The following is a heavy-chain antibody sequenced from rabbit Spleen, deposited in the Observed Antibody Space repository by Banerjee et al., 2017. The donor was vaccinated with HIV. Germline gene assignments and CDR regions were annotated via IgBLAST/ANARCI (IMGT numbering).Heavy chain of an antibody. V-gene: IGHV1S45*01. CDR2: IYTGNGKN. CDR1: GFSFISRYD. D-gene: IGHD1-1*01. J-gene: IGHJ4*01. CDR3: ARGGSGSIFKL. Sequence: EQLVGSGGGMVKPGASLTLTCRAYGFSFISRYDMSRVRQAPGKGLECIGFIYTGNGKNYYASWAKGRFTISKSSSTTVTLQMTGLTAADTATYFCARGGSGSIFKLWGPGTLVTVS.